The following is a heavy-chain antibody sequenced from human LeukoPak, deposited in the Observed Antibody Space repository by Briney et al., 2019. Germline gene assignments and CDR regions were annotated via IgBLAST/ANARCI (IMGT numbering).Heavy chain of an antibody. Sequence: GGSLRLSCAASGFTFSSYAMSWVRQAPGKGLEWVSGINWNGGSTGYADSVKGRFTISRDNAKNSLYLQMNSLRAEDTALYYCARDKQLVRGYYYYYMDVWGKGTTVTVSS. D-gene: IGHD6-6*01. CDR2: INWNGGST. J-gene: IGHJ6*03. CDR1: GFTFSSYA. CDR3: ARDKQLVRGYYYYYMDV. V-gene: IGHV3-20*04.